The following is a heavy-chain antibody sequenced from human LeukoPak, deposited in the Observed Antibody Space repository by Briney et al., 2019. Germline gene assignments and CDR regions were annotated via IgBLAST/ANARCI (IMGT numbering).Heavy chain of an antibody. CDR3: AELGITMSGGV. D-gene: IGHD3-10*02. CDR1: GFTFSSYE. J-gene: IGHJ6*04. CDR2: ISSSGSTI. V-gene: IGHV3-48*03. Sequence: GGSLRLSCAASGFTFSSYEMNWVSQAPGKGLEWVSYISSSGSTIYYADSVKGRFTISRDNAKNSLYMQMNSLRAEDTAVYYCAELGITMSGGVWGKGTTVTISS.